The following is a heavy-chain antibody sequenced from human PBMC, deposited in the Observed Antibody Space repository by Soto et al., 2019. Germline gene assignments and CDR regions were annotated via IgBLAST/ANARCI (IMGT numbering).Heavy chain of an antibody. V-gene: IGHV3-23*01. J-gene: IGHJ3*02. CDR1: GFTFSSYA. D-gene: IGHD6-13*01. Sequence: GGSLRLSCAASGFTFSSYAMSWVRQAPGKGLEWVSAISGSGGSTYYADSVKGRFTISRDNSKNTLYPQMNSLRAEDTAVYYCAKGEGSSWYSRAFDIWGQGTMVTVSS. CDR3: AKGEGSSWYSRAFDI. CDR2: ISGSGGST.